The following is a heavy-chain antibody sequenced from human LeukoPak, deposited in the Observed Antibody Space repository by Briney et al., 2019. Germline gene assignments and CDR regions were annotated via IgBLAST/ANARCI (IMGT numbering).Heavy chain of an antibody. CDR2: ISGSGGGP. V-gene: IGHV3-23*01. J-gene: IGHJ4*02. CDR1: GFTFSKYA. CDR3: ARDRDGTGNYHLDY. D-gene: IGHD3-10*01. Sequence: QPGGSLRLSCAASGFTFSKYAMSWVRQAPGKGLEWVSGISGSGGGPYYADSVKGRFTISRDNSKNTLYLQMNSLRAEDTAVYYCARDRDGTGNYHLDYWGQGTLVIVSS.